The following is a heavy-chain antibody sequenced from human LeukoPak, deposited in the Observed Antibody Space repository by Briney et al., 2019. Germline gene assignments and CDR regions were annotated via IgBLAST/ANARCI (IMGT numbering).Heavy chain of an antibody. Sequence: PGGSLRLSCAASGFTFSSYSMNWVRQAPGKGLEWVSSISGSAGSTYYADSVKGRFTISRDNSKNTLYLQMNSLRAEDTAVYYCAKDRAYYYDSSAYYYFNYWGQGTLVTVSS. CDR3: AKDRAYYYDSSAYYYFNY. J-gene: IGHJ4*02. V-gene: IGHV3-23*01. CDR2: ISGSAGST. D-gene: IGHD3-22*01. CDR1: GFTFSSYS.